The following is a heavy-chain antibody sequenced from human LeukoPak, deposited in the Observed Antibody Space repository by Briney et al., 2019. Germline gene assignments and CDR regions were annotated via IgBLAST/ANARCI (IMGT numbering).Heavy chain of an antibody. CDR1: GFSFDVFT. CDR3: AKGAVVTPGFFDY. Sequence: GGSLRLSCEVSGFSFDVFTMYWDRQSPEKGLECVSFISWDGGITHYMDSVKGRFTISRDNNKNFLYLQMNDLRTEDTAIYYCAKGAVVTPGFFDYWGQGTLVTVSS. CDR2: ISWDGGIT. J-gene: IGHJ4*02. V-gene: IGHV3-43*01. D-gene: IGHD2-21*02.